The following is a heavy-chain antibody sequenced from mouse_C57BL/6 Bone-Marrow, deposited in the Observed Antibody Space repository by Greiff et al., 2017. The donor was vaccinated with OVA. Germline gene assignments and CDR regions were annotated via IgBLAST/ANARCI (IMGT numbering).Heavy chain of an antibody. V-gene: IGHV5-15*01. D-gene: IGHD1-1*01. CDR1: GFPFSDYG. CDR2: LSNLAYSI. CDR3: ARKGDYYGSSYWYFDV. Sequence: DVKLQESGGGLVQPGGSLKLSCAASGFPFSDYGMAGVRQAPRRGPEWVAFLSNLAYSIYYADTVTGRFTISRENAKNTLYLEMSSLRSEDTAMYYCARKGDYYGSSYWYFDVWGTGTTVTVSS. J-gene: IGHJ1*03.